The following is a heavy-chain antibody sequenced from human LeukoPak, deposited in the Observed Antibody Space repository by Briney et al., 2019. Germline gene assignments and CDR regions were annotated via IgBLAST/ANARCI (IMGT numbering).Heavy chain of an antibody. V-gene: IGHV3-23*01. J-gene: IGHJ4*02. CDR3: AKPRTTGLGWAQFDY. Sequence: GGSLRLSCAASGFTFSSFAMTWVRQAPGKGLEWVSGFDGNGPNTYYADSVKGRWTISRDNSRNTLYLEMNSLRPEDTAIYYCAKPRTTGLGWAQFDYWGQGTLVTVSS. D-gene: IGHD2-8*02. CDR2: FDGNGPNT. CDR1: GFTFSSFA.